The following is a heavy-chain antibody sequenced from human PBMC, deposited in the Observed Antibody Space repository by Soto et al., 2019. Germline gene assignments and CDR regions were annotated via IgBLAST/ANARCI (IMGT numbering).Heavy chain of an antibody. CDR2: ISGSGGST. Sequence: EVQLLESGGGLVQPGGSLRLSCAASGFTFSSYAMSWVRQAPGKGLEWVSAISGSGGSTYYADSVKGRFTISRDNSXNXXYLQMNSLRAEDTAVYYCAKDEVGAIYYSYYAMDVWGQGTTVTVSS. CDR1: GFTFSSYA. V-gene: IGHV3-23*01. CDR3: AKDEVGAIYYSYYAMDV. D-gene: IGHD1-26*01. J-gene: IGHJ6*02.